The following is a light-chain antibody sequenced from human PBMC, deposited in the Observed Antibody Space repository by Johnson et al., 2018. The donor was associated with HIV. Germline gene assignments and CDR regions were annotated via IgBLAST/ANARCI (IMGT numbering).Light chain of an antibody. J-gene: IGLJ1*01. CDR2: DNN. CDR1: SSNIGNNY. CDR3: GTWGSSLSAVHV. V-gene: IGLV1-51*01. Sequence: QSVLTQPPSVSAAPGQKVTISCSGSSSNIGNNYVSWYQQLPGTAPKLLIYDNNKRPSGILDRFSGSKSGTSATLGITGLQTGDEADYYCGTWGSSLSAVHVFGTGTHVTVL.